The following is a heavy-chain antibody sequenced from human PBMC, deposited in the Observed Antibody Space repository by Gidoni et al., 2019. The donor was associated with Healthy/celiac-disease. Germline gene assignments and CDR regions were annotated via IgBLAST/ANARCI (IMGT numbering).Heavy chain of an antibody. CDR2: MNPNSGNT. D-gene: IGHD3-3*01. CDR3: ARLLDFWSGRRRYYYYGMDV. CDR1: GYTFTSYD. V-gene: IGHV1-8*01. Sequence: QVQLVQSGAEVKKPGASVQVSCKASGYTFTSYDINWVRQATGQGLEWMGWMNPNSGNTGYAQKFQGRVTMTRNTSISTAYMELSSLRSEDTAVYYCARLLDFWSGRRRYYYYGMDVWGQGTTVTVSS. J-gene: IGHJ6*02.